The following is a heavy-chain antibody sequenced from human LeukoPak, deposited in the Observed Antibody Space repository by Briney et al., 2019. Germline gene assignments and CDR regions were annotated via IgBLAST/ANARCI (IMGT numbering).Heavy chain of an antibody. CDR3: ARQPGRRDMDV. Sequence: SETLSLTCAVYGGSFSGYYWSWIRQPPGKGLEWIGEINHSGSTNYNPPLKSRVTISVDTSKNQFSLKLSSVTAADTAVYYCARQPGRRDMDVWGKGTTVTVSS. CDR1: GGSFSGYY. J-gene: IGHJ6*03. V-gene: IGHV4-34*01. D-gene: IGHD1-14*01. CDR2: INHSGST.